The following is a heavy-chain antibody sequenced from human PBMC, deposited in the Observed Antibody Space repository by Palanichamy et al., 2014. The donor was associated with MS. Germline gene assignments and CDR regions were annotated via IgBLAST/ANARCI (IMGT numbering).Heavy chain of an antibody. CDR1: GYTFTRYG. CDR2: INAGTGNT. D-gene: IGHD6-13*01. J-gene: IGHJ6*02. Sequence: QVQLVQSGAEVKKPGASVKVSCKASGYTFTRYGMHWVRQAPGQSLEWMGWINAGTGNTKYSQKFQGRVTITRDTSASTAYMELSSLRSEDTAVYYCARGMQQLPDYYYYGMDVWGQGTTVTVSS. V-gene: IGHV1-3*01. CDR3: ARGMQQLPDYYYYGMDV.